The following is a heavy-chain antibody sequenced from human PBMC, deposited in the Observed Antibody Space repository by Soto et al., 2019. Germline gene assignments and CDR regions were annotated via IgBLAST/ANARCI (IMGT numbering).Heavy chain of an antibody. CDR2: IGSSGSSI. V-gene: IGHV3-11*01. CDR3: ARRLVRHDAFDI. CDR1: GFTFGDFY. Sequence: PGGSLRLSCAASGFTFGDFYMSWIRRAPGKGLEWVSYIGSSGSSIYYADSVKGRFTISRGNAKNSLYLQVNSLRADDTAVYYCARRLVRHDAFDIWGQGTMVTVS. J-gene: IGHJ3*02. D-gene: IGHD6-19*01.